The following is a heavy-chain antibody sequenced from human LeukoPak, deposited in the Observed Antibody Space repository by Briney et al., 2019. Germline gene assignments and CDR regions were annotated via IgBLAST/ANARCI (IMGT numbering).Heavy chain of an antibody. CDR3: APTHGNGWYYFDY. V-gene: IGHV1-2*02. CDR1: GYTFTGYY. Sequence: GASVKVSCKASGYTFTGYYMHWVRQAPGQGLGWMGWINPNRGDTNYAQKFQGRVTMTRDTSITTAYMELSRLRSDDTAVYYCAPTHGNGWYYFDYWGQGTLVTVSS. CDR2: INPNRGDT. J-gene: IGHJ4*02. D-gene: IGHD6-19*01.